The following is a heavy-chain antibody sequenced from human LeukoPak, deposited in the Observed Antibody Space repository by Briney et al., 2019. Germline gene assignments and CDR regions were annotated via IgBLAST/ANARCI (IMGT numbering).Heavy chain of an antibody. CDR3: ARAVSAAGLAYYYYGMDV. CDR1: GGTFSSYA. CDR2: IIPIFGTA. Sequence: SVKLSCKASGGTFSSYAISWVRQAPGQGLEWMGGIIPIFGTANYAQKFQGRVTITADESTSTAYMELSSLRSEDTAVYYCARAVSAAGLAYYYYGMDVWGQGTTVTVSS. J-gene: IGHJ6*02. D-gene: IGHD6-13*01. V-gene: IGHV1-69*13.